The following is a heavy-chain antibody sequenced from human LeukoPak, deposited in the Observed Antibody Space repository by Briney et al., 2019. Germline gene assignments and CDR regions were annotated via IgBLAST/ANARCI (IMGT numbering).Heavy chain of an antibody. J-gene: IGHJ4*02. CDR1: GFTFSSYA. D-gene: IGHD5-12*01. CDR3: ARHIGYDFDY. V-gene: IGHV3-23*01. CDR2: ISGSGGST. Sequence: GGSLRLSCAASGFTFSSYAMSGVRQAPGKGLEWVSAISGSGGSTYYADSVKGRFSISRDNSKSTLFLQMNILRAEDTAVYYCARHIGYDFDYWGQGTLVTVSS.